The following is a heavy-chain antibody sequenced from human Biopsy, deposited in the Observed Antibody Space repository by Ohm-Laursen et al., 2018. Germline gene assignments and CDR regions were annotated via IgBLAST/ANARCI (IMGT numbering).Heavy chain of an antibody. CDR1: GYTFTSYY. CDR2: INPHSGTT. Sequence: ASVKVSCKPSGYTFTSYYIHWVRQVPGQGLEWMGWINPHSGTTKFAQDFQGRVTMTRDTSITTAYMELRRLRSDDTAVYYCAKGQDLRGGAEYFQHWGQGALVTVSS. D-gene: IGHD2-15*01. CDR3: AKGQDLRGGAEYFQH. J-gene: IGHJ1*01. V-gene: IGHV1-2*02.